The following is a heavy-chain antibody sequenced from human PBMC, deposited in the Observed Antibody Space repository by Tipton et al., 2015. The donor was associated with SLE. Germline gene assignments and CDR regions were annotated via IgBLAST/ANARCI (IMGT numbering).Heavy chain of an antibody. CDR1: GFTFSSYG. V-gene: IGHV3-33*01. CDR2: IWYDGSNK. D-gene: IGHD3-22*01. CDR3: ARARGGYYYDSSGYTWAWDY. Sequence: RSLRLSCAASGFTFSSYGMHWVRQAPGKGLEWVAVIWYDGSNKYYADSVKGRFTISRDNSKNTLYLQMNSLRAEDTAVYYCARARGGYYYDSSGYTWAWDYWGQGTLVTVSS. J-gene: IGHJ4*02.